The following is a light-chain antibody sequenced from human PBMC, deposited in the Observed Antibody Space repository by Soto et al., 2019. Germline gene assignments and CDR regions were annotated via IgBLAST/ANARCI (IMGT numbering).Light chain of an antibody. J-gene: IGLJ1*01. CDR1: SSDVGAYNY. Sequence: QSVLTQPPSASGSPGQSVTISCTGSSSDVGAYNYVAWYQQRPGKAPKLMISDVNKRPSGVPDRFSGSKSGNTASLTVSGLQAEDEADYYCSSYTNSSPYVFGTGTKLTVL. V-gene: IGLV2-8*01. CDR2: DVN. CDR3: SSYTNSSPYV.